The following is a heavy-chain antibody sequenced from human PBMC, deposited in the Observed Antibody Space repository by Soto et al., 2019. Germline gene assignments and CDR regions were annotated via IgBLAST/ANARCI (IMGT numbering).Heavy chain of an antibody. CDR1: GFTFSSYA. CDR3: AREPEYFQD. CDR2: ISYDGSNK. Sequence: QVQLVESGGGVVQPGRSLRLSCAASGFTFSSYAMHWVRQAPGKGLEWVAVISYDGSNKYYADSVKGRFTISRDNSKNKLYRQMNSLRAEDTAVYYCAREPEYFQDWGQGTLVNVSS. V-gene: IGHV3-30-3*01. J-gene: IGHJ1*01.